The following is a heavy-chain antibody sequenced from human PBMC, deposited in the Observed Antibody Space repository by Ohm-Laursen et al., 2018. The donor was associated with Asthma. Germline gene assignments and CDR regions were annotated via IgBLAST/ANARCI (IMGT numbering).Heavy chain of an antibody. J-gene: IGHJ6*02. CDR1: GFTFSSYG. V-gene: IGHV3-33*01. CDR2: IWYDGSNK. CDR3: ARDLITTAGYYYYGMDV. D-gene: IGHD1-14*01. Sequence: RSLRLSCAASGFTFSSYGMHWVRQAPGKGLEWVAVIWYDGSNKYYADSVKGRFTISRDNSKNTLYLQMNSLRAEDTAVYYCARDLITTAGYYYYGMDVWGQGTTVTVSS.